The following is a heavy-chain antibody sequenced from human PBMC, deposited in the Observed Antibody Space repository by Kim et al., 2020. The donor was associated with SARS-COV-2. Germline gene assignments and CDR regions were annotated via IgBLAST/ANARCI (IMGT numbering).Heavy chain of an antibody. D-gene: IGHD6-13*01. J-gene: IGHJ2*01. Sequence: LSSRVTISVDTSKNQFSLKLSSVTAADTAVYYGARGRYSSSWYGPHWYFDLWGRGTLVTVSS. V-gene: IGHV4-34*01. CDR3: ARGRYSSSWYGPHWYFDL.